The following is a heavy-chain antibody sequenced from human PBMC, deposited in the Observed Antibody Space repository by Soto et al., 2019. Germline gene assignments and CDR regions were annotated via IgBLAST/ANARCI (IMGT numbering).Heavy chain of an antibody. CDR1: GFTFGDYA. Sequence: GGSLRLSCTASGFTFGDYAMSWVRQAPGKGLEWVGFIRSKAYGGTTEYAASVKGRFTISRDDSKSIAYLQMNSLKTEDTAVYYCTRAGRVFRDSWSGYYGIYYGMDVWGQGTTVTVSS. V-gene: IGHV3-49*04. CDR3: TRAGRVFRDSWSGYYGIYYGMDV. D-gene: IGHD3-3*01. J-gene: IGHJ6*02. CDR2: IRSKAYGGTT.